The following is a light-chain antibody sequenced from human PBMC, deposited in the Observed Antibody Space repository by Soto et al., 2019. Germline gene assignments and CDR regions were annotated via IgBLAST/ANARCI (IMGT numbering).Light chain of an antibody. J-gene: IGKJ5*01. CDR1: QTVSKNY. V-gene: IGKV3-20*01. CDR3: QQYAVSPIT. Sequence: EIVLTQSPVTLSLSPGEGATLSCSASQTVSKNYLAWYHQKPGQAPRLLIYAASTRATGIPDRFSGSGSGTDFTLTISRLEPEDFAVFYCQQYAVSPITFGQGTRLEIK. CDR2: AAS.